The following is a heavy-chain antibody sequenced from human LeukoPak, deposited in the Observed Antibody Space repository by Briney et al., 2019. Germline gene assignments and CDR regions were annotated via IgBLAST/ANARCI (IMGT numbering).Heavy chain of an antibody. Sequence: GGSLRLSCAASGFTFSSYARSWVRQAPGKGLEWVGAISGSGGSTYYADSVRGGFTISGDNSKNMLYLQRNRLRAEDTAVYYCALAARPAYYYYHLDVWGKGTTLTVSS. D-gene: IGHD6-6*01. V-gene: IGHV3-23*01. J-gene: IGHJ6*03. CDR3: ALAARPAYYYYHLDV. CDR1: GFTFSSYA. CDR2: ISGSGGST.